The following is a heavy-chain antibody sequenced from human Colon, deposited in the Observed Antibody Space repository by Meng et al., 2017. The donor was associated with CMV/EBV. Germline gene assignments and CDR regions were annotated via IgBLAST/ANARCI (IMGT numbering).Heavy chain of an antibody. D-gene: IGHD5-12*01. CDR2: TYYTGSA. V-gene: IGHV4-30-4*01. CDR1: GGSITSDDYC. Sequence: CTVSGGSITSDDYCWAWIRQPPGKGLKWIRYTYYTGSAYYDPSLKSRVTISVDTSKNQFSLKLTSVTAADTAVYYCARERDLATPDYWGQGTLVTVSS. J-gene: IGHJ4*02. CDR3: ARERDLATPDY.